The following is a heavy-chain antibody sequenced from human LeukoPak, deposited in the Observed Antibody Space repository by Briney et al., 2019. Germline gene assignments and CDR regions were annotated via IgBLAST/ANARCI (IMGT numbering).Heavy chain of an antibody. CDR3: ARVRGYCSGGSCDARFDY. V-gene: IGHV4-59*01. Sequence: SETLSLTCAVYGGSFSGYYWSWIRQPPGKGLEWIGYIYYSGSTNYNPSLKSRVTISVDTSKNQFSLKLSSVTAADTAVYYCARVRGYCSGGSCDARFDYWGQGTLVTVSS. J-gene: IGHJ4*02. CDR1: GGSFSGYY. CDR2: IYYSGST. D-gene: IGHD2-15*01.